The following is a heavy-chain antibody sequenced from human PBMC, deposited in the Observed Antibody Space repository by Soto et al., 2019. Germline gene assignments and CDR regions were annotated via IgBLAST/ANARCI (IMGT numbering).Heavy chain of an antibody. Sequence: GGSLRLSCAASGFTFSSYGMHWVRQAPGKGLEWVAVIWYDGSNKYYADSVKGRFTISRDNSKNTLYLQMNSLRAEDTAVYYCARGWGTTVTDYYYYMDVWGKGTTVTVSS. V-gene: IGHV3-33*01. CDR3: ARGWGTTVTDYYYYMDV. CDR2: IWYDGSNK. D-gene: IGHD4-17*01. CDR1: GFTFSSYG. J-gene: IGHJ6*03.